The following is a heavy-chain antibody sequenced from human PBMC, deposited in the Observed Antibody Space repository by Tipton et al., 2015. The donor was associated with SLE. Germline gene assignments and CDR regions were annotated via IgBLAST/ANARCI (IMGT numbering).Heavy chain of an antibody. V-gene: IGHV4-61*01. CDR2: IYYSGST. CDR1: GGPVSSGSYY. Sequence: TLSLTCTVSGGPVSSGSYYWSWIRQPPGKGLEWIGYIYYSGSTNYNPSLKSRVTISVDTSKNQFSLKLSSVTAADTAVYYCARTPTTGFFDYWGQGTLVTVSS. D-gene: IGHD3-9*01. J-gene: IGHJ4*02. CDR3: ARTPTTGFFDY.